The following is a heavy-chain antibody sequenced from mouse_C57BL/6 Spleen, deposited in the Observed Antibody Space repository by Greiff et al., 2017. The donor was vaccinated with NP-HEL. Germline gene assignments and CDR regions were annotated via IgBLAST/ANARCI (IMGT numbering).Heavy chain of an antibody. CDR3: ARDRYYGSSYDYFDY. D-gene: IGHD1-1*01. Sequence: VQLKESEGGLVQPGSSMKLSCTASGFTFSDYYMAWVRQVPEKGLEWVANINYDGSSTYYLDSLKSRFIISRDNAKNILYLQMSSLKSEDTATYYCARDRYYGSSYDYFDYWGQGTTLTVSS. V-gene: IGHV5-16*01. CDR2: INYDGSST. CDR1: GFTFSDYY. J-gene: IGHJ2*01.